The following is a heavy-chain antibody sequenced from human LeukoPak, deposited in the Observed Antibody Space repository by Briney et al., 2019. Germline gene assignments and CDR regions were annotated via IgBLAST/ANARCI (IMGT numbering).Heavy chain of an antibody. CDR2: ISSSGSTI. CDR3: AKDRPGSNYDILTGPDY. V-gene: IGHV3-11*04. J-gene: IGHJ4*02. Sequence: PGGSLRLSCAASGFTFSDYYMSWIRQAPGKGLEWVSYISSSGSTIYYADSVKGRFTISRDNAKNSLYLQMNSLRAEDTAVYYCAKDRPGSNYDILTGPDYWGQGTLVTVSS. D-gene: IGHD3-9*01. CDR1: GFTFSDYY.